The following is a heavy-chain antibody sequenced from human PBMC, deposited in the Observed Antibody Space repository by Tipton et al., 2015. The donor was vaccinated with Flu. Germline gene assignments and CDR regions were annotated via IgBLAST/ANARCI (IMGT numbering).Heavy chain of an antibody. CDR3: ARDGFLDNDPAFDI. D-gene: IGHD1-1*01. Sequence: QLVQSGGGLIQPGGSLRLSCAASGFTVSSNYMSWVRQAPGKGLEWVSVIYSGGSTYYADSVEGRFTISRDNSKNTLYLQMNSLRAEDTAVYYCARDGFLDNDPAFDIWGQGTMVTVSS. CDR1: GFTVSSNY. J-gene: IGHJ3*02. CDR2: IYSGGST. V-gene: IGHV3-53*01.